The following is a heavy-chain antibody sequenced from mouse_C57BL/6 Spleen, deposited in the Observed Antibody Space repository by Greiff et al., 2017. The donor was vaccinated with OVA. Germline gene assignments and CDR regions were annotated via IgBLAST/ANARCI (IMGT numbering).Heavy chain of an antibody. CDR2: IYPGDGDT. D-gene: IGHD2-1*01. CDR3: ASNGNPSY. Sequence: QVQLQQSGPELVKPGASVKISCKASGYAFSSSWMNWVKQRPGKGLEWIGRIYPGDGDTNYNGKFKGKATLTADKSSSTAYIQLSSLTSEDSAVYFCASNGNPSYWGQGTTLTVSS. J-gene: IGHJ2*01. CDR1: GYAFSSSW. V-gene: IGHV1-82*01.